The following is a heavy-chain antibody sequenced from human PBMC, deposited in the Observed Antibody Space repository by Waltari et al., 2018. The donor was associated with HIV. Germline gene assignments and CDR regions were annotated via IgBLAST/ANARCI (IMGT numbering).Heavy chain of an antibody. CDR1: GGSFRGYY. CDR3: ARGKRDYYDSSGYHRYFDY. V-gene: IGHV4-34*01. Sequence: QVQLQQWGAGLLKPSETLSLTCPVYGGSFRGYYWIWLRQPPGQGLEWIGEINHSGSTNYNPSLKSRVTISVDTSKNQFSLKLSSVTAADTAVYYCARGKRDYYDSSGYHRYFDYWGQGTLVTVSS. J-gene: IGHJ4*02. D-gene: IGHD3-22*01. CDR2: INHSGST.